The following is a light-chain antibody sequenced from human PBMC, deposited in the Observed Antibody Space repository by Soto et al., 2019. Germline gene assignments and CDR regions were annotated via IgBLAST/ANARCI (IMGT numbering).Light chain of an antibody. CDR2: GAS. V-gene: IGKV3-15*01. CDR3: QQYNDWPLT. J-gene: IGKJ4*01. Sequence: EIGMTQSPATLPVSPGERATLSCRASQSVSSNLAWYQQKPGQAPRLFIYGASTRATGISARFSGSGSGTEFTLTISSLQSEDSAIYYCQQYNDWPLTFGGGTTVEIK. CDR1: QSVSSN.